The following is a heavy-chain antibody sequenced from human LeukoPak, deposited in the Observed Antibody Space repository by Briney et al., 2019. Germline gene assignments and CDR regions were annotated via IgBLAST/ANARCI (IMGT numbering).Heavy chain of an antibody. D-gene: IGHD3-10*02. V-gene: IGHV3-11*04. Sequence: PGGSLRLSCAVSGFSFSDYYMSWIRQAPGKGLEWVSYTSSSGSSRYYADSVKGRFTISRDNAKNSLYLQMNSLRAEDTAVYYCAELGITMIGGVWGKGTTVTISS. CDR3: AELGITMIGGV. CDR1: GFSFSDYY. CDR2: TSSSGSSR. J-gene: IGHJ6*04.